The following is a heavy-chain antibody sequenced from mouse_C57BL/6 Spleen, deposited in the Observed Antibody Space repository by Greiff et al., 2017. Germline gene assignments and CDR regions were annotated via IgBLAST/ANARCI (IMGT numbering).Heavy chain of an antibody. Sequence: EVQLVESGPGLVKPSQSLSLTCSVTGYSITSGYYWNWIRQFPGNKLEWMGYISYDGSNNNNPSLKNRISLTRDTSKNQFFLKLNSVTTEDTATYYCAARGEYGNYGSMDYRGQGTSVTVSS. CDR1: GYSITSGYY. CDR2: ISYDGSN. J-gene: IGHJ4*01. V-gene: IGHV3-6*01. D-gene: IGHD2-10*02. CDR3: AARGEYGNYGSMDY.